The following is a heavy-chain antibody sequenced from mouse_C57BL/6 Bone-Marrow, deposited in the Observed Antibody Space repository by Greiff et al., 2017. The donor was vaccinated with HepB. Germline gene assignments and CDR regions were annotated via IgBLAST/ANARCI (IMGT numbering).Heavy chain of an antibody. CDR1: GYTFTSYW. J-gene: IGHJ1*03. V-gene: IGHV1-69*01. CDR2: IDPSDSYT. Sequence: QVQLKQPGAELVMPGASVKLSCKASGYTFTSYWMHWVKQRPGQGLEWIGEIDPSDSYTNYNQKFKGKSTLTVDKSSSTAYMQLSSLTSEDSAVYYSARSSYFDVWGTGTTVTVSS. D-gene: IGHD3-1*01. CDR3: ARSSYFDV.